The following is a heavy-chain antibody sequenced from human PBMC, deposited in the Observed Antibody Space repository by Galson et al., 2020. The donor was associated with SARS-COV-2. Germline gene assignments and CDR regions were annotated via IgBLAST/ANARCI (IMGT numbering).Heavy chain of an antibody. Sequence: GESLKISCAASDFSFATYTMSWVRQAPGKGLEWVSAIGPSGATTQYADSVKGRFTMSRDNSKNTLYLQMNGLRAEDTALYYCAKDRGYYSGIDAFDFWGQGTMVTVSS. CDR3: AKDRGYYSGIDAFDF. J-gene: IGHJ3*01. V-gene: IGHV3-23*01. CDR1: DFSFATYT. CDR2: IGPSGATT. D-gene: IGHD3-22*01.